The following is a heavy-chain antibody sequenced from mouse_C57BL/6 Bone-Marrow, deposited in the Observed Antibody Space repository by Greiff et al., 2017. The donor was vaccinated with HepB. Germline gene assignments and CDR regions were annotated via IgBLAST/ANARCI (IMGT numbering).Heavy chain of an antibody. J-gene: IGHJ1*03. D-gene: IGHD1-1*01. CDR3: ARDAYYGSSRPWCFDV. CDR2: SRNKANDYTT. CDR1: GFTFSDFY. V-gene: IGHV7-1*01. Sequence: EVKLVESGGGLVQPGRSLRLSCATSGFTFSDFYMEWVRQAPGKGLEWIAASRNKANDYTTEYSASVKGRFIVSRDTSQSILYLQMNALRAEDTAICYWARDAYYGSSRPWCFDVWGTGTTVTVSS.